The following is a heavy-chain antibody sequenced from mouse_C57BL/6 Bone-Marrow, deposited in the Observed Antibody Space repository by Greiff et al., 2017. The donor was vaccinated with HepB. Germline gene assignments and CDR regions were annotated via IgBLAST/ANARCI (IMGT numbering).Heavy chain of an antibody. CDR3: ARGEAYDGRGYAMDY. CDR1: GYAFSSYW. Sequence: VQLQQSGAELVKPGASVKISCKASGYAFSSYWMNWVKQRPGKGLEWIGQIYPGDGDTNYNGKFKGKATLTADKSSSSAYMQLSRLTSEDSAVYFCARGEAYDGRGYAMDYWGQGTSVTVSS. CDR2: IYPGDGDT. D-gene: IGHD2-3*01. J-gene: IGHJ4*01. V-gene: IGHV1-80*01.